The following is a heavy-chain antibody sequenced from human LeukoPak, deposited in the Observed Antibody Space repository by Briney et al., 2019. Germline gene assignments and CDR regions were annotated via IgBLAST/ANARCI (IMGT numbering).Heavy chain of an antibody. Sequence: PSETLSLTCTVSGGSISSYYWSWIRQPAGKGLEWIGRIYTSGSTNYNPSLKSRVTMSVDTTKNQFSLKLSSVTAADTAVYYCARRFGSSWYAYFDHWGQGTLVTVSS. D-gene: IGHD6-13*01. CDR2: IYTSGST. CDR3: ARRFGSSWYAYFDH. J-gene: IGHJ4*02. V-gene: IGHV4-4*07. CDR1: GGSISSYY.